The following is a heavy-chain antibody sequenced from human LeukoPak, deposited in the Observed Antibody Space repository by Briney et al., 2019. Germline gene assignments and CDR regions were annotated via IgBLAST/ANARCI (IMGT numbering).Heavy chain of an antibody. CDR1: GFTFSSYG. CDR2: IWYDGSNK. CDR3: ARDINIDDYGDYGYFDY. V-gene: IGHV3-33*01. Sequence: GGSLRLSCAASGFTFSSYGMHWVRQAPGKGLEWVAVIWYDGSNKYYADSVKGRFTISRDNSKNTLYPQMNSLRAEDTAVYYCARDINIDDYGDYGYFDYWGQGTLVTVSS. J-gene: IGHJ4*02. D-gene: IGHD4-17*01.